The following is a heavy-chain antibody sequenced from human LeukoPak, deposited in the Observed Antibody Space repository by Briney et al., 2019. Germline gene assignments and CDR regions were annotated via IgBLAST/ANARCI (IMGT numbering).Heavy chain of an antibody. J-gene: IGHJ5*02. CDR3: ARGKELASPDP. CDR1: GGSIISGDYY. Sequence: SQTLSLTCTVSGGSIISGDYYWSWTRKPPGKGLEWIGYIYYSGSTYYNPSLKSRVTISVDTSKNQFSLKLSSVTAADTAVYYCARGKELASPDPWGQGTLVTVSS. CDR2: IYYSGST. V-gene: IGHV4-30-4*01.